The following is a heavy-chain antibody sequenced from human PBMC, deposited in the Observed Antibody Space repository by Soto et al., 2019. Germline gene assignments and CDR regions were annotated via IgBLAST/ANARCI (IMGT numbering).Heavy chain of an antibody. CDR3: AKVQEFCGFNCYIVDS. Sequence: GGSLRLSCVASEFTFSNSAMSWVRHVPGKGLEWAAGISSSGGRTNYADSVKGRFTISRDNSKETLYLQMNSLRAEDTALYYCAKVQEFCGFNCYIVDSWGQGVLVTGSS. CDR1: EFTFSNSA. V-gene: IGHV3-23*01. J-gene: IGHJ4*02. D-gene: IGHD2-21*02. CDR2: ISSSGGRT.